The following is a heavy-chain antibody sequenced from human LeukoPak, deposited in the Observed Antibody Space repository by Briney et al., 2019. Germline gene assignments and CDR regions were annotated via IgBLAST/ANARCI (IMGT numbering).Heavy chain of an antibody. CDR2: ISSSSSYI. CDR3: ARGPGYSLYYYYYGMDV. V-gene: IGHV3-21*01. D-gene: IGHD3-22*01. J-gene: IGHJ6*02. Sequence: GGSLRLSCAASGFTFSSYSMNWVRQAPGKGLEWVSSISSSSSYIYYADSVKGRFTISRDNAKNSLCLQMNSLRAEDTAVYYCARGPGYSLYYYYYGMDVWGQGTTVTVSS. CDR1: GFTFSSYS.